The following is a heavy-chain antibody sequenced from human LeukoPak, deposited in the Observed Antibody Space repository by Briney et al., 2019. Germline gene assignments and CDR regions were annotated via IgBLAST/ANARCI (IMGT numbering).Heavy chain of an antibody. CDR3: AKDCSPPGASLCYFDY. CDR2: FYVGGAT. CDR1: GFSVTNNY. V-gene: IGHV3-53*01. J-gene: IGHJ4*02. D-gene: IGHD3-10*02. Sequence: GGSLRLSCAVSGFSVTNNYMSWVRQAPGKGLEWVSVFYVGGATYYADSVKGRFTISRDNSENTLYLQMNSLRAEDTAVYYCAKDCSPPGASLCYFDYWGQGSLVTVSS.